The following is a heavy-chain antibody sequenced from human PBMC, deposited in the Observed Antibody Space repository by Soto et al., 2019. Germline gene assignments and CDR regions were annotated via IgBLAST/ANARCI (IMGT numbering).Heavy chain of an antibody. V-gene: IGHV3-53*02. Sequence: EVQVLATGGGLIQPGGSLRLSCAASGLTVTSNYMSSVRQAPGEGLQWVSITNTGGTTYYADSVKGRFTVSIDNSKTTLYLQMNSLSAEDTAVYYCANGDGFMWAVWGQGTAVSVSS. J-gene: IGHJ6*02. CDR2: TNTGGTT. CDR3: ANGDGFMWAV. D-gene: IGHD1-26*01. CDR1: GLTVTSNY.